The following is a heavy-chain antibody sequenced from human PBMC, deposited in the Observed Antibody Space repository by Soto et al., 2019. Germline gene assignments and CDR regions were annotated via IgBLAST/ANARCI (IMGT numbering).Heavy chain of an antibody. CDR3: ASRSSGWYFDY. CDR2: ISGSGGST. D-gene: IGHD6-19*01. V-gene: IGHV3-23*01. J-gene: IGHJ4*02. CDR1: GFTFSSYA. Sequence: EVQLLESGGGLVQPGGSLRLSCAASGFTFSSYAMNWVRQAPGKGLEWVSVISGSGGSTYYADSVKGRFTISRDNSKNTLYLQMNSLRPEDTAVYYWASRSSGWYFDYWGQGTLVTVSS.